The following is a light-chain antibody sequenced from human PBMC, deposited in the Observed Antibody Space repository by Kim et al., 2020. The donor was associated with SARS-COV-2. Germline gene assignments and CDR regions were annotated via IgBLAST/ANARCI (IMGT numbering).Light chain of an antibody. J-gene: IGKJ4*01. CDR1: QSLLVSNGYNF. Sequence: DIVLTQSPLSLPVTPGEPASISCRSSQSLLVSNGYNFLDWYLQKPGQSPHLLIYLGSNRAPGVPDRFSGSGSGTDFILKISRVEAEDVGVYYCKQAIQTPLTFGGGTKVDIK. CDR3: KQAIQTPLT. V-gene: IGKV2-28*01. CDR2: LGS.